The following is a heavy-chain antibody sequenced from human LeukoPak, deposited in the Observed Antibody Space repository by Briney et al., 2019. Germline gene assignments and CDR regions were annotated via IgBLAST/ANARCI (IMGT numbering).Heavy chain of an antibody. CDR2: ISSSSSYI. Sequence: PGGSLRLSCAASGFTFSSYSMNWVRQAPGKGLEWVSSISSSSSYIYYADSVKGRFTISRDNAKNSLYLQMNSLRAEDTAVYYCAREGSYVWRTVTTFRRDAFDIWGQGTMVTVSS. CDR1: GFTFSSYS. CDR3: AREGSYVWRTVTTFRRDAFDI. V-gene: IGHV3-21*01. D-gene: IGHD4-17*01. J-gene: IGHJ3*02.